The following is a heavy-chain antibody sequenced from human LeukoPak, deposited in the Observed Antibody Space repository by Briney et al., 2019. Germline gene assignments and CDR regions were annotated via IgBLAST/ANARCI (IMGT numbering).Heavy chain of an antibody. V-gene: IGHV1-18*01. Sequence: ASVKVSCKASGYTFTNYGINWVRQAPGQGLEWMGWISSDNGDTHYAQKLQGRVTMSTDTSTSVAYMELRSLRSDDTAVYYCARDLRTYYYDTSGLSLFDYWGQGTLVAVSS. CDR2: ISSDNGDT. CDR3: ARDLRTYYYDTSGLSLFDY. D-gene: IGHD3-22*01. CDR1: GYTFTNYG. J-gene: IGHJ4*02.